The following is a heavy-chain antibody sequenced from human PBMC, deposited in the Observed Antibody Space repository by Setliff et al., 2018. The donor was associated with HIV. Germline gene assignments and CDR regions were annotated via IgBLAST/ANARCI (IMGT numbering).Heavy chain of an antibody. CDR3: AKGVKFLDP. Sequence: SETLSLTCTVSGGSIRRSDYSWGWIRQPPGKGLEWIGNIYYSGNTYYNPSLKSRFTISRDNSNNILFLQMNSLLAEDTAVYYCAKGVKFLDPWGQGTLVTVSS. J-gene: IGHJ5*02. D-gene: IGHD3-16*01. CDR1: GGSIRRSDYS. V-gene: IGHV4-39*02. CDR2: IYYSGNT.